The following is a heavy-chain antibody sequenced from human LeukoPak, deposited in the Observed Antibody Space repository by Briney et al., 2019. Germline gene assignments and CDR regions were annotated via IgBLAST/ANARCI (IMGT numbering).Heavy chain of an antibody. CDR3: AKDLEAGGSPGYFDY. CDR1: GFTFSTYS. D-gene: IGHD1-26*01. J-gene: IGHJ4*02. Sequence: GGSLRLSCAASGFTFSTYSMNWVRQAPGKGLEWVSSISSSSSYIYYADSVKGRFTISRDNARNSLYLQMNSLRAEDTAVYYCAKDLEAGGSPGYFDYWGQGTLVTVSS. CDR2: ISSSSSYI. V-gene: IGHV3-21*04.